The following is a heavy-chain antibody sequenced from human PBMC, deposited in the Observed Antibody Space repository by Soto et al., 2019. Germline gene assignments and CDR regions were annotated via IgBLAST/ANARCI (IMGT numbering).Heavy chain of an antibody. D-gene: IGHD2-15*01. J-gene: IGHJ5*02. Sequence: PGGSXRLSCAASGFTFSSYGMHWVRQATGKGLEWVAVIWYDGSNKYYADSVKGRFTISRDNSKNTLYLQMNSLRAEDTAVYYCARGYCSGGSCYPNWFDPWGQGTLVTVSS. CDR3: ARGYCSGGSCYPNWFDP. V-gene: IGHV3-33*08. CDR1: GFTFSSYG. CDR2: IWYDGSNK.